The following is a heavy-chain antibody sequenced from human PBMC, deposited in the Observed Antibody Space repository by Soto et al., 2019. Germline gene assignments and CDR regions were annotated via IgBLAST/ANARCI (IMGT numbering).Heavy chain of an antibody. V-gene: IGHV3-23*01. J-gene: IGHJ4*02. CDR1: GFTFSNYA. CDR3: AKDRPVLLWFGELDY. Sequence: GGSLRLSCAASGFTFSNYAMNWVRQAPGKGLEWISGISVTEHRPYYADSVKGRFTISRDKSKNTLYLQMNNLRAEDTAIYYCAKDRPVLLWFGELDYWGQGALVTVSS. D-gene: IGHD3-10*01. CDR2: ISVTEHRP.